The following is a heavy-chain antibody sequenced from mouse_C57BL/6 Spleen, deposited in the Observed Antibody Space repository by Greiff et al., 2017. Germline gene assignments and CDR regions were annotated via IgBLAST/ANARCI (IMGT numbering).Heavy chain of an antibody. V-gene: IGHV1-66*01. J-gene: IGHJ2*01. CDR1: GYSFTSYY. CDR2: IYPGSGNT. Sequence: VQLQQSGPELVKPGASVKISCKASGYSFTSYYIHWVKQRPGQGLEWIGWIYPGSGNTKYNEKFKGQATLTADTSSSTAYLQLSSLTSEESAVYFCARTGSGGDYFDYWGQGTTLTVSS. D-gene: IGHD4-1*01. CDR3: ARTGSGGDYFDY.